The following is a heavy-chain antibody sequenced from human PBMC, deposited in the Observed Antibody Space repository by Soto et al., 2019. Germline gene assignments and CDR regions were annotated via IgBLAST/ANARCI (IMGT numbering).Heavy chain of an antibody. CDR1: GFTVSSNY. Sequence: GGSLRLSCAASGFTVSSNYMSWVRQAPGKGLEWVSVIYSGGSTYYADSVKGRFTISRDNSKNTLYLQMNSLRAEDTAVYYCARPLSLTYYYDSSGDPNQDYWGQGTLVTVSS. V-gene: IGHV3-53*01. CDR3: ARPLSLTYYYDSSGDPNQDY. CDR2: IYSGGST. J-gene: IGHJ4*02. D-gene: IGHD3-22*01.